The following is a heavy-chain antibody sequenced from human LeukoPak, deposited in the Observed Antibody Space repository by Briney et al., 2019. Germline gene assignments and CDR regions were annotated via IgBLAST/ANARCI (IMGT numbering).Heavy chain of an antibody. J-gene: IGHJ4*02. D-gene: IGHD3-22*01. CDR1: GFTFSSYS. CDR2: ISSSSSYI. V-gene: IGHV3-21*01. CDR3: AGDGSLGSGYLPLSDY. Sequence: GGSLRLSCAASGFTFSSYSMNWVRQAPGKGLEWVSSISSSSSYIYYADSVKGRFTISRDNAKNSLYLQMNSLRAEDTAVCYCAGDGSLGSGYLPLSDYWGQGTLVTVSS.